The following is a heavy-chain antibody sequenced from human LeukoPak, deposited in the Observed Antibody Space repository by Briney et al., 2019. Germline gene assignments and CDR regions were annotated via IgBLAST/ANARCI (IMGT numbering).Heavy chain of an antibody. CDR2: INHNGST. V-gene: IGHV4-34*01. CDR1: GGSFSGYY. D-gene: IGHD1-26*01. CDR3: ARLPTSIVQVGAFDI. J-gene: IGHJ3*02. Sequence: PSETLSLTCAVYGGSFSGYYWNWLRQPPGKGLEWIGEINHNGSTNCNPSLKSRVTISVDTSKNQFSLKLSSVTAADTAVYYCARLPTSIVQVGAFDIWGQGTMVTVSS.